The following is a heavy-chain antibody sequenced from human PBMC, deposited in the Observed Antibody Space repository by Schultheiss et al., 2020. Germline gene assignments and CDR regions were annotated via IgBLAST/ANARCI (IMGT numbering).Heavy chain of an antibody. CDR2: INSDGSST. CDR3: AKDIVPVVTAIYYYYGMDV. J-gene: IGHJ6*02. Sequence: GESLKISCAASGFTFSSYWMHWVRQAPGKGLVWVSRINSDGSSTSYADSVKGRFTISRDNSLNTLDLQMNSLRAEDTAVYYCAKDIVPVVTAIYYYYGMDVWGQGTTVTVAS. D-gene: IGHD2-21*02. CDR1: GFTFSSYW. V-gene: IGHV3-74*01.